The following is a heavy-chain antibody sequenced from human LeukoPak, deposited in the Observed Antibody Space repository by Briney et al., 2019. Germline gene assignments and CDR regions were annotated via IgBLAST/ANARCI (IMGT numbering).Heavy chain of an antibody. Sequence: SETLSLTSTVSGGSISSYYWSWIRQPPGKGLEWIGYIYYSGSTNYNPSLKSRVTISVDTSKNQFSLKLSSVTAADTAVYYCAGDLWFGELPSDYWGQGTLVTVSS. CDR1: GGSISSYY. CDR2: IYYSGST. CDR3: AGDLWFGELPSDY. D-gene: IGHD3-10*01. V-gene: IGHV4-59*12. J-gene: IGHJ4*02.